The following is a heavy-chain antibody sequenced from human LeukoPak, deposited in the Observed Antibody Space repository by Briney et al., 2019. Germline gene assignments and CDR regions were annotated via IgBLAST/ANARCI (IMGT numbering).Heavy chain of an antibody. J-gene: IGHJ4*02. D-gene: IGHD5-12*01. CDR3: ARDRGDGYDYFWDY. V-gene: IGHV4-61*01. CDR1: GGSISSSYS. Sequence: SETLSLTCTVSGGSISSSYSWGWIRQPPGKGLEWIGYIYYTGSTNYNPSLKSRVTISVDTSKNQFSLKLSSVTAADTAVYYCARDRGDGYDYFWDYWGQGTLVTVSS. CDR2: IYYTGST.